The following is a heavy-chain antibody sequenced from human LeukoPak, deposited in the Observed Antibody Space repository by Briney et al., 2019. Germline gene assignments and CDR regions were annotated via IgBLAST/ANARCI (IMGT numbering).Heavy chain of an antibody. V-gene: IGHV1-2*02. Sequence: ASVKVSCKASGYTFTGYYMHWVRQAPGQGLEWMGWINPNSGGTNYAQKFQGRVTMTRDTPISTAYMELSRLRSDDTAVYYCARDGSSSRRTFDPWGQGTLVTVSS. D-gene: IGHD6-13*01. J-gene: IGHJ5*02. CDR2: INPNSGGT. CDR3: ARDGSSSRRTFDP. CDR1: GYTFTGYY.